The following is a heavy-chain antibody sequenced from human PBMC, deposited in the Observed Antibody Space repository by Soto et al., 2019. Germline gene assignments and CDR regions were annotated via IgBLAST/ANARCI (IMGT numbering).Heavy chain of an antibody. CDR1: GGSISSYY. CDR2: IYYSGST. J-gene: IGHJ4*02. D-gene: IGHD5-18*01. V-gene: IGHV4-59*01. CDR3: ASSPFERWIQFNQLGYFDY. Sequence: KASETLSLTCTVSGGSISSYYWSWIRQPPGKGLEWIGYIYYSGSTNYNPSLKSRVTISVDTSKNQFSLKLSSVTAADTAVYYCASSPFERWIQFNQLGYFDYWGQGNLVTVSS.